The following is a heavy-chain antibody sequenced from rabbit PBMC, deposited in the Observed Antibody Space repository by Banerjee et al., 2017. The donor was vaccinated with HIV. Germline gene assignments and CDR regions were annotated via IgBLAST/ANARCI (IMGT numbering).Heavy chain of an antibody. J-gene: IGHJ4*01. CDR3: ARGGEGAGYSNYGYYQL. Sequence: QEQLEESGGDLVKPEGSLTLTCTASGFSFSSSYYMCWVRQAPGKGLEWIGCISIGSGSTWYASCAKGRFTISKSSSTTVTLQMTSLTVADTATYFCARGGEGAGYSNYGYYQLWGPGTLVTVS. V-gene: IGHV1S45*01. CDR1: GFSFSSSYY. CDR2: ISIGSGST. D-gene: IGHD7-1*01.